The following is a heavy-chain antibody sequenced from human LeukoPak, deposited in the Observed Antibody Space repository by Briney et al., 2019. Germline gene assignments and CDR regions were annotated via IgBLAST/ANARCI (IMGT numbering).Heavy chain of an antibody. CDR3: ARGIPVTGPAIGPKNFDS. J-gene: IGHJ4*02. D-gene: IGHD2-21*02. CDR2: IHYSGTT. V-gene: IGHV4-59*02. CDR1: VGSVNTFY. Sequence: SETLSLTCTVSVGSVNTFYWKWIRQSPGKGLEWIGYIHYSGTTNYNPSLKNRVTISRDASKNQFSLNVKSVTAADTAVYFCARGIPVTGPAIGPKNFDSWGQGTLVTVSS.